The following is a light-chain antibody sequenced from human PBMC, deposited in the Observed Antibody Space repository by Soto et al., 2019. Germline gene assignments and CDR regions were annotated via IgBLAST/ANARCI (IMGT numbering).Light chain of an antibody. J-gene: IGKJ3*01. Sequence: EIVLTQSPATLSLSPGERATLSCRASQSVGSYLAWYQQKPGQAPRLLIYDASNRATGIPARFSGSGSGTDFTPTSSSLEREVFAVYYCQQISNWPPSFTLGPGTKGNIK. CDR1: QSVGSY. CDR2: DAS. V-gene: IGKV3-11*01. CDR3: QQISNWPPSFT.